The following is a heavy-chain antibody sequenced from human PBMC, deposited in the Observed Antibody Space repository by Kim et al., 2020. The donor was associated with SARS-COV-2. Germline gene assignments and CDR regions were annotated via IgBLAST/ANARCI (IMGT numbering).Heavy chain of an antibody. V-gene: IGHV4-59*13. CDR3: ARGITTGPRAFGY. CDR1: GGSISSYY. CDR2: IYSSGST. J-gene: IGHJ4*02. Sequence: SETLSLTCTVSGGSISSYYWSWIRQPPGKGLEWIGYIYSSGSTNYNPSFESRVTISLDTSKNQFSLKLSSVTAADTAVYYCARGITTGPRAFGYWGQGTLVTVSS. D-gene: IGHD3-10*01.